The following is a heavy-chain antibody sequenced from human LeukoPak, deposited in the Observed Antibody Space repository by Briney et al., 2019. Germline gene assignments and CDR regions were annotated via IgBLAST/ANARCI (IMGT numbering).Heavy chain of an antibody. J-gene: IGHJ4*02. V-gene: IGHV3-48*02. CDR3: ARDTYYYDSSGYYFDY. CDR2: ISSSSSTI. D-gene: IGHD3-22*01. Sequence: GGSLRLSCAASGFTFSSYSMNWVRQAPGKGLEWVSYISSSSSTIYYADSVKALFTISRDNAKNSLYLQMNSLRDEDTAVYYCARDTYYYDSSGYYFDYWGQGTLVTVSS. CDR1: GFTFSSYS.